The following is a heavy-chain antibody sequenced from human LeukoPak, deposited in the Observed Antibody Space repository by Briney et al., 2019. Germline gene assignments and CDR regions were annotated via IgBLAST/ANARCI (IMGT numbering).Heavy chain of an antibody. CDR1: GYTLTELS. J-gene: IGHJ4*02. D-gene: IGHD1-1*01. Sequence: ASDNVSCKVSGYTLTELSMHWVRQAPGNRREWLGGFDPEDVETIYAQKLQGRVTITEDTSTDTAYMELSSLSSEDTAVYYCVRTGLADYWGQGTLVTVSS. V-gene: IGHV1-24*01. CDR3: VRTGLADY. CDR2: FDPEDVET.